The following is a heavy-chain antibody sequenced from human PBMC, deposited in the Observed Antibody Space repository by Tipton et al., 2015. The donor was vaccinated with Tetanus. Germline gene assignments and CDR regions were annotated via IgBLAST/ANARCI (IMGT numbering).Heavy chain of an antibody. CDR3: ARGRSFGSGWFDY. CDR1: GGSISSYY. CDR2: IYTSGST. D-gene: IGHD6-19*01. J-gene: IGHJ4*02. V-gene: IGHV4-4*07. Sequence: TLSLTCTVSGGSISSYYWSWIRQPAGKGLEWIGRIYTSGSTNYNPSLKSRVTMSVDTSKYQFSLKLSSMTAADTAVCYCARGRSFGSGWFDYWGQGTLVTVSS.